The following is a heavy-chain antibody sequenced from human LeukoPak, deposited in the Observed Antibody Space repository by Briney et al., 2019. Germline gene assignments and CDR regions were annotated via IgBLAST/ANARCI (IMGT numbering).Heavy chain of an antibody. Sequence: GESLKISCKGSGSRFTSYWIGWVRQMPGKALEWMGIIYPGDSDTRYSPSFQGQVTISADKSISSAYLQWSSLKASDTAMYYCARQITIFGAVTFDYWGQGTLVTVSS. CDR2: IYPGDSDT. CDR1: GSRFTSYW. CDR3: ARQITIFGAVTFDY. J-gene: IGHJ4*02. D-gene: IGHD3-3*01. V-gene: IGHV5-51*01.